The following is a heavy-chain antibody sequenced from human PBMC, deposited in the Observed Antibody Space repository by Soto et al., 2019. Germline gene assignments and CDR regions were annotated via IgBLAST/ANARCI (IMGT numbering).Heavy chain of an antibody. Sequence: QVQLVQSGAEVKKPGSSVKVSFKASGGTFSSYTISWVRQAPGQGLEWMGRIIPILGIANYAQKFQGRVTITADKSTSTAYMELSSLRSEDTAVYYCVGTAGPDPGFDPWGQGTLVTVSS. D-gene: IGHD6-13*01. J-gene: IGHJ5*02. CDR1: GGTFSSYT. CDR3: VGTAGPDPGFDP. CDR2: IIPILGIA. V-gene: IGHV1-69*02.